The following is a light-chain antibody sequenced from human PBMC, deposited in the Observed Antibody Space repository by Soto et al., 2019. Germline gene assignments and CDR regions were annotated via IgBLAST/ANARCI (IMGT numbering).Light chain of an antibody. CDR2: VES. J-gene: IGKJ4*01. CDR1: QSISTH. V-gene: IGKV1-39*01. CDR3: QQSYTTPLT. Sequence: DIQMTQSPSSLSASVGDRVTITCRASQSISTHLNWYQQKPGKAPKLLISVESNLQSGVPSRFSGRGSGTEFTLTISSLQPEDFATYYCQQSYTTPLTFGGGTKVDIK.